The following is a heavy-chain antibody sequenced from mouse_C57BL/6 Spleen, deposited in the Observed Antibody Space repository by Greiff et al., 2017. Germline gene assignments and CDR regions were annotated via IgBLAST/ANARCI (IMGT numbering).Heavy chain of an antibody. J-gene: IGHJ1*03. D-gene: IGHD1-1*01. CDR2: IYPGDGDT. V-gene: IGHV1-82*01. CDR1: GYAFSSSW. Sequence: VKLQESGPELVKPGASVKISCKASGYAFSSSWMNWVKQRPGKGLEWIGRIYPGDGDTNYNGKFKGKATLTADKASSTAYMQLGRLTSEDSAVYFCAIKSDYYGSSYWYFDVWGTGTTVTVSS. CDR3: AIKSDYYGSSYWYFDV.